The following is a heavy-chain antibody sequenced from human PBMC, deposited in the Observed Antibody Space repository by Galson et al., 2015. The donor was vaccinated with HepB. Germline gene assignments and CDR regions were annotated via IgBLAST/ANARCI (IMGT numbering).Heavy chain of an antibody. D-gene: IGHD4-17*01. J-gene: IGHJ4*02. CDR2: IIPIFGTA. CDR1: GGTFSSYA. Sequence: SVKVSCKASGGTFSSYAISWVRQAPGQGLEWMGGIIPIFGTANYAQKFQGRVTITADESTSTAYMELSSLRSEDTAVYYCASIHDYGDYGLSNWYYWGQGTLVTVSS. V-gene: IGHV1-69*13. CDR3: ASIHDYGDYGLSNWYY.